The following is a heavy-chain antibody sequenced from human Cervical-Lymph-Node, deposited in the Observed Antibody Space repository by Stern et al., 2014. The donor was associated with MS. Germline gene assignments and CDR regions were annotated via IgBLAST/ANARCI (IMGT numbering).Heavy chain of an antibody. J-gene: IGHJ6*02. D-gene: IGHD2-2*01. V-gene: IGHV3-15*01. CDR1: GFTFTNAW. Sequence: EVQLLESGGGLVKPGGSLRLSCAASGFTFTNAWMNWVRQSPGKGLEWVGSIKSNSDGGTTDYAAPVKSRFTISRNDSENTLYLQMNSLKIEDTAVYYCTTAGCSSSSCFHYYYGMDVWGQGTTVIVSS. CDR2: IKSNSDGGTT. CDR3: TTAGCSSSSCFHYYYGMDV.